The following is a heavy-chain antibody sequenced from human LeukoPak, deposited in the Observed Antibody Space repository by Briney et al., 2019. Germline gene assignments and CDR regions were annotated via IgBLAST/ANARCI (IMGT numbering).Heavy chain of an antibody. CDR3: AMGTTVTPPGAFDI. J-gene: IGHJ3*02. V-gene: IGHV1-69*13. CDR2: IIPIFGTA. CDR1: GGTFSSYA. Sequence: SVEVSCKASGGTFSSYAISWVRQAPGQGLEWMGGIIPIFGTANYAQKFQGRVTITADESTSTAYMELSSLRSEDTAVYYCAMGTTVTPPGAFDIWGQGTMVTVSS. D-gene: IGHD4-17*01.